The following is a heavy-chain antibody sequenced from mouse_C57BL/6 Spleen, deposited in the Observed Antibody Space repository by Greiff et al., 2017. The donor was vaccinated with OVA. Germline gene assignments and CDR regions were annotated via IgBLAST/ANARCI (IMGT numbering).Heavy chain of an antibody. J-gene: IGHJ2*01. CDR3: AREGVTTVVKDY. CDR2: INPSNGGT. Sequence: QVQLQQPGTELVKPGASVKLSCKASGYTFTSHWMHWVKQRPGQGLEWIGNINPSNGGTNYNEKFKSKATLTVDKSSSTAYMQLSSLTSEDSAVYYCAREGVTTVVKDYWGQGTTLTVSS. CDR1: GYTFTSHW. V-gene: IGHV1-53*01. D-gene: IGHD1-1*01.